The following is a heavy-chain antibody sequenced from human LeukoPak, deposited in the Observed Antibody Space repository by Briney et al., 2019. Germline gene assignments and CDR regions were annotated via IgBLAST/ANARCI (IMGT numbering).Heavy chain of an antibody. Sequence: ASVKVSCKASGYTFTSYYMHWVRQAPGQGLEWMGIINPRGGSTSYAQKFQGRVTMTRDTSTSTVYLELSSLRSEDTAVYYCARDIYSSSWYKDYFDYWGQGTLVTVSS. D-gene: IGHD6-13*01. J-gene: IGHJ4*02. CDR3: ARDIYSSSWYKDYFDY. CDR2: INPRGGST. V-gene: IGHV1-46*01. CDR1: GYTFTSYY.